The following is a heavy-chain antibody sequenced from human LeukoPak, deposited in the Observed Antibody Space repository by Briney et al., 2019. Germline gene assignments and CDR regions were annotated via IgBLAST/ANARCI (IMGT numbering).Heavy chain of an antibody. Sequence: SETLSLTCTVSGGSISSSSYYWGWIRQPPGKGLEWIGSIYYSGSTYYNPSLKSRVTISVDTSKNQFSLKLSSVTAADTAVYYCARGRVMNYYDSSGLTQRGYFDYWGQGTPVTVSS. CDR2: IYYSGST. V-gene: IGHV4-39*01. D-gene: IGHD3-22*01. CDR1: GGSISSSSYY. CDR3: ARGRVMNYYDSSGLTQRGYFDY. J-gene: IGHJ4*02.